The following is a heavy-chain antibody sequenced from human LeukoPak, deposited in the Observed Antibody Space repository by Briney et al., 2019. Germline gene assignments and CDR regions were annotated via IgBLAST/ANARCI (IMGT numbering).Heavy chain of an antibody. D-gene: IGHD6-6*01. CDR2: ISGGGAST. V-gene: IGHV3-23*01. J-gene: IGHJ4*02. CDR1: GFTFSGYA. Sequence: PGGSLRLSCAASGFTFSGYALSWVRQAPGKGLGWVSAISGGGASTYYADSVKGRFTISRDNSKDTLYLQMNSLRAEDTAVYFCAKVREYSSSRWYYFDYWGQGTLVTVSS. CDR3: AKVREYSSSRWYYFDY.